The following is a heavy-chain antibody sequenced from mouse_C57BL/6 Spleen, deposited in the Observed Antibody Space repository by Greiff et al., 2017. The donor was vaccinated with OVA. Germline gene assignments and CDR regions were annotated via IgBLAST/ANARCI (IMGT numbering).Heavy chain of an antibody. J-gene: IGHJ2*01. V-gene: IGHV1-26*01. CDR2: INPNNGGT. CDR1: GYTFTDYY. Sequence: EVQLQQSGPELVKPGASVKISCKASGYTFTDYYMNWVKQSHGKSLEWIGDINPNNGGTSYNQKFKGKATLTVDKSSSTAYMELRSLTSEDSAVYYFARRGRLLYYFDYWGQGTTLTVSS. CDR3: ARRGRLLYYFDY.